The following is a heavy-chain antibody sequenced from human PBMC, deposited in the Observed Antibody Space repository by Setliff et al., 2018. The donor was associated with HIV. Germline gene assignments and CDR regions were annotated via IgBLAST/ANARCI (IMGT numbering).Heavy chain of an antibody. D-gene: IGHD2-15*01. J-gene: IGHJ3*02. CDR3: ARNPSNLGGFDI. CDR2: IYTNGAT. Sequence: SETLSLTCSVSGDSFTGYYWNWIRQSAGKGLEWIGRIYTNGATSYNPSLRSRLKILVDRSKNQFSLRVSSMTAADTAVYYCARNPSNLGGFDIWGQGTMVTVSS. CDR1: GDSFTGYY. V-gene: IGHV4-4*07.